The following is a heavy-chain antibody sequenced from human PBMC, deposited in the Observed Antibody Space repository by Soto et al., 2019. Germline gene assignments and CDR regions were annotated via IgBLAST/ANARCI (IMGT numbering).Heavy chain of an antibody. D-gene: IGHD3-3*01. CDR3: ARGQRFSDWFDP. CDR1: GGSRSSYY. Sequence: PSETLSVTCSVSGGSRSSYYKTWIRQPAGKGLEWIGRVYSSGGTHYNPSLKSRVTISLDTSKNQFSLRLISVTAADTAVYYCARGQRFSDWFDPWGQVTLFPVSS. CDR2: VYSSGGT. V-gene: IGHV4-4*07. J-gene: IGHJ5*02.